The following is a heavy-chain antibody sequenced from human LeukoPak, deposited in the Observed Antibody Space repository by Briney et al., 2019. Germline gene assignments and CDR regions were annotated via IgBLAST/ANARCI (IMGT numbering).Heavy chain of an antibody. Sequence: GGSLRLSCAASGFSVSNNYMSWVRQPPGKGLEWVSVIYSGGSTYYADSVEGRFTISRDSSKNTLYLQVNSLRAEDTAVYYCASNLGARNAFDIWGQGTMVTVSS. J-gene: IGHJ3*02. V-gene: IGHV3-53*01. CDR2: IYSGGST. D-gene: IGHD1-1*01. CDR1: GFSVSNNY. CDR3: ASNLGARNAFDI.